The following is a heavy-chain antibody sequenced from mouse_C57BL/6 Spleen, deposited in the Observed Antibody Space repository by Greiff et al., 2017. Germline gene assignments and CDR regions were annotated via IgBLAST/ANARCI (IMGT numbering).Heavy chain of an antibody. CDR2: IDPSDSYT. CDR3: ARSRYRYYEAWFAY. V-gene: IGHV1-50*01. CDR1: GYTFTSYW. Sequence: QVQLQQPGAELVKPGASVKLSCKASGYTFTSYWMQWVKQRPGQGLEWIGEIDPSDSYTNYNQKFKGKATLTVDTSSSPAYMQLSSLTSEDSAFYYCARSRYRYYEAWFAYWGQGTPVTVSA. J-gene: IGHJ3*01. D-gene: IGHD2-14*01.